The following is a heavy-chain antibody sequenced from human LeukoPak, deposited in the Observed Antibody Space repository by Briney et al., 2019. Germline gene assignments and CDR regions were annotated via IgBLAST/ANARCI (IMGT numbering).Heavy chain of an antibody. CDR1: RYTFTSYG. CDR3: ARVLSDYYDSSGYYPGSFDY. Sequence: ASVKVSCKASRYTFTSYGISWVRQAPGQGLEWMGWISAYNGNTNYAQKLQGRVTMTTDTSTSTAYMELRSLRSDDTAVYYCARVLSDYYDSSGYYPGSFDYWGQGTLVTVSS. J-gene: IGHJ4*02. CDR2: ISAYNGNT. D-gene: IGHD3-22*01. V-gene: IGHV1-18*01.